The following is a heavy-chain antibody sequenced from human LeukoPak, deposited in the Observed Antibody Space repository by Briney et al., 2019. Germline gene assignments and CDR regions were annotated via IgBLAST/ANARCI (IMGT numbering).Heavy chain of an antibody. J-gene: IGHJ4*02. D-gene: IGHD6-19*01. CDR3: ARDTVAANFDY. Sequence: PSETLSLTCAVYGGSFSGYYWSWIRQPPGKGLEWIGEINHSGSTNYNPSLKSRVTISVDTSKNKFSLKLSSVTAADTAVYYCARDTVAANFDYWGQGTLVTVSS. V-gene: IGHV4-34*01. CDR2: INHSGST. CDR1: GGSFSGYY.